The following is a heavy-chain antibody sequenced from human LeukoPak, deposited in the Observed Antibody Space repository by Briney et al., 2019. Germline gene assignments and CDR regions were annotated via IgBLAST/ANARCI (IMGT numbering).Heavy chain of an antibody. CDR3: ARDSPLSFDI. Sequence: GGSLRLSCAASGFTFSTYSMNWVRQAPGKGLEWVSSISSSSSFIYYADSVKGRFTISRDNAKNSVYLQMNSLRAEDTAVYYCARDSPLSFDIWGQGTMVTVSS. V-gene: IGHV3-21*01. CDR2: ISSSSSFI. CDR1: GFTFSTYS. J-gene: IGHJ3*02.